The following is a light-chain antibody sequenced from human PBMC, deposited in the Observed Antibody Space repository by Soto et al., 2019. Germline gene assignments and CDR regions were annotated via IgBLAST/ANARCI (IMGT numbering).Light chain of an antibody. V-gene: IGKV3-20*01. CDR2: GAS. CDR1: QSVTNNF. J-gene: IGKJ3*01. CDR3: QQYGTPLFT. Sequence: IVLTQSPGTLSLSPGERATLSCGASQSVTNNFLAWYQQKPGQAPRLLIYGASSRATGVPDRFSGSGSGTDFTLTIIRLEPGDFAVYYCQQYGTPLFTFGPGTKVEIK.